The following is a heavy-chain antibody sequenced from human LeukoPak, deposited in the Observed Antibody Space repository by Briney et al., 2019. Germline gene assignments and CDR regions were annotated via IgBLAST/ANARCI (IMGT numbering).Heavy chain of an antibody. CDR1: GGSISSSSYY. J-gene: IGHJ5*02. CDR3: ARAAREPYSSGPNWFDP. D-gene: IGHD6-19*01. CDR2: IYFSGST. V-gene: IGHV4-39*01. Sequence: PSETLSLTCTVSGGSISSSSYYWGWIRQPPGKGLELIGSIYFSGSTAYSPSLKSRVNISVDTSKNQFSLKLSSVTAADTAVYYCARAAREPYSSGPNWFDPWGQGTLVTVSS.